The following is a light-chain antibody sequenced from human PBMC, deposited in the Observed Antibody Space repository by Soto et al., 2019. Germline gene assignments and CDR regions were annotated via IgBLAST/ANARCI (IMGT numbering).Light chain of an antibody. CDR2: G. CDR3: KSYDRSLSRRWV. J-gene: IGLJ3*02. V-gene: IGLV1-40*01. Sequence: QSVLTQPPSVSGAPGQRVTISCTGSSSNIGAGYPVHWYQQLPGTAPKLLVAGNRPSGVPDRFSVSKSGASASLAITGLQAEYEADHYCKSYDRSLSRRWVFGGGTKLTVL. CDR1: SSNIGAGYP.